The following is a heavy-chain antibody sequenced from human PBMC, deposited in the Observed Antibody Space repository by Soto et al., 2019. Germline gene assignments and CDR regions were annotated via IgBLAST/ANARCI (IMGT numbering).Heavy chain of an antibody. CDR1: GYTLTELS. D-gene: IGHD3-10*01. V-gene: IGHV1-24*01. CDR2: FDPEDGET. Sequence: SGKVSCKVSGYTLTELSMHWVRQAPGKGLEWMGGFDPEDGETIYAQKFQGRVTMTEDTSTDTAYMELSSLRSEDTAVYYCATHKRIWFGELPFDYWGQGTLVTVS. CDR3: ATHKRIWFGELPFDY. J-gene: IGHJ4*02.